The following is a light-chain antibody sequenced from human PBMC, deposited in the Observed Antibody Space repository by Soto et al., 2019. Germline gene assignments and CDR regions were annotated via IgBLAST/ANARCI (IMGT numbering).Light chain of an antibody. J-gene: IGLJ2*01. Sequence: QSVVTQAPSASGTPGQRVTISCSGRSSNIGSNTVYWYQQLPGTAPKLLIYSNNQRPSGVPERFSGSQSGTSASLAINGLQSEDKAEYYCAVWDDSLNGVVFGGGTKLTVL. CDR2: SNN. CDR3: AVWDDSLNGVV. CDR1: SSNIGSNT. V-gene: IGLV1-44*01.